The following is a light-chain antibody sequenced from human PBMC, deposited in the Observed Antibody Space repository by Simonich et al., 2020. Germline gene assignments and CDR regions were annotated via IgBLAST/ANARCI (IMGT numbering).Light chain of an antibody. CDR3: QQYNNWPLT. V-gene: IGKV3-15*01. Sequence: EIVMTQSPATLSVSPGERATLSCRASQRVSSNLAWYQQKPGQAPRLLIYGASTRATGSPARFSGSGSGTEFTLTISSMQSEDFAVYYCQQYNNWPLTFGPGTKVDIK. CDR1: QRVSSN. J-gene: IGKJ3*01. CDR2: GAS.